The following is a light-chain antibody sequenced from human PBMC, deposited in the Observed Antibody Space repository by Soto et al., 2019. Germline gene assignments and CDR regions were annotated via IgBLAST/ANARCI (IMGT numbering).Light chain of an antibody. CDR2: DNN. CDR1: SSNIGTNY. CDR3: GTWDSRLSAWV. J-gene: IGLJ3*02. V-gene: IGLV1-51*01. Sequence: QSVLTQPPSVSAAPGQKVTISCSGSSSNIGTNYVSWYQQLPGTAPKLLIYDNNKRPSGIPDRFSGSKSGTSATLGITGLQTGDEADYYCGTWDSRLSAWVFGGGTKVTVL.